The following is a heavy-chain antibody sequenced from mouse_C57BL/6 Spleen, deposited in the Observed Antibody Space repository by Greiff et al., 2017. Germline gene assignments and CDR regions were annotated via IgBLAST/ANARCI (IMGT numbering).Heavy chain of an antibody. V-gene: IGHV14-2*01. J-gene: IGHJ1*03. D-gene: IGHD1-1*01. CDR2: IDPEDGAT. Sequence: EVQLQQSGAELVKPGASVTLSCTASGFNFKDYYMHWVKQRTEQGLEWIGRIDPEDGATKYAPKFQGKATITADTSSNTAFLQLSSLTSEDTAVYYCARLGSSAWYFDVWGTGTTVTVSS. CDR1: GFNFKDYY. CDR3: ARLGSSAWYFDV.